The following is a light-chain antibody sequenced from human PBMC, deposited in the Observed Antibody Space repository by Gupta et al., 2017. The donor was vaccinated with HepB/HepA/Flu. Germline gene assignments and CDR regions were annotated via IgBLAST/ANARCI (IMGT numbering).Light chain of an antibody. Sequence: QSALTQPASVSGSPGQSITISCTGTNSDIGGYNYVSWYQQHPGKAPQLIIYSVSDRPSGVSNRFSGSKSGNTASLTISGLQAEDEADYYCTSYTSSITYVFGTGTRVTVL. CDR3: TSYTSSITYV. CDR1: NSDIGGYNY. J-gene: IGLJ1*01. V-gene: IGLV2-14*03. CDR2: SVS.